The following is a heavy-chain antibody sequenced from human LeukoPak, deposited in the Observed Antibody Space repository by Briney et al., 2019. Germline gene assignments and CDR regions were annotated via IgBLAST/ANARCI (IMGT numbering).Heavy chain of an antibody. J-gene: IGHJ4*02. V-gene: IGHV4-34*01. CDR3: ARYNFGYYDSSGYYYGGYYFDY. Sequence: PSETLSLTCAVYGGSFSGYYWSWIRQPPGKGLEWIGEINHSGSTNYNPSLKSRVTISVDTSKNQFSLKLSSVTAADTAVYYCARYNFGYYDSSGYYYGGYYFDYWGQGTLVTVSS. D-gene: IGHD3-22*01. CDR2: INHSGST. CDR1: GGSFSGYY.